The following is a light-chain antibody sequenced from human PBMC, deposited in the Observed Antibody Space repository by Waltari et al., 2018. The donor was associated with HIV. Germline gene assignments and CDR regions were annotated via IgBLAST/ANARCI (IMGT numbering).Light chain of an antibody. CDR1: SSNIGDNY. J-gene: IGLJ1*01. V-gene: IGLV1-51*02. Sequence: QSALTQPPSVSAAPGQKVTISCSGCSSNIGDNYVSWYQQLPGTAPKLLIYENNQRPSGIADVCPGSKSATSATLDINGLQTGDEADYYCGTWDTSLTSGYVLGTGTKVTV. CDR3: GTWDTSLTSGYV. CDR2: ENN.